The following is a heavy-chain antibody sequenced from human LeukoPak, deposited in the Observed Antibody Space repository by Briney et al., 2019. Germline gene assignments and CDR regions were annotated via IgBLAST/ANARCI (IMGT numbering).Heavy chain of an antibody. CDR2: IYTSGST. CDR3: ATTGAFGEGFDP. D-gene: IGHD3-10*01. J-gene: IGHJ5*02. CDR1: GGSISSGSYY. V-gene: IGHV4-61*02. Sequence: SETLSLTCTVSGGSISSGSYYWSWIRQPAGKGLEWIGRIYTSGSTNYNPSLKSRVTISVDTSENQFSLKLSSVTAADTAVYYCATTGAFGEGFDPWGQGTLVTVSS.